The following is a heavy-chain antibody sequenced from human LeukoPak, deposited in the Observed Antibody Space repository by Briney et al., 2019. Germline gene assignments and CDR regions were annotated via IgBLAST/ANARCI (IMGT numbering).Heavy chain of an antibody. J-gene: IGHJ4*02. V-gene: IGHV3-30*04. D-gene: IGHD6-13*01. CDR2: ISYDGSSK. Sequence: GRSLRLSCAASGFTFSTYAMHWVRQAPGKGLEWVAVISYDGSSKYYADSVKGRFTISRDNAKNSLYLQMNSLRAEDTAVYYCAKDKAAAGEFDYWGQGTLVTVSS. CDR1: GFTFSTYA. CDR3: AKDKAAAGEFDY.